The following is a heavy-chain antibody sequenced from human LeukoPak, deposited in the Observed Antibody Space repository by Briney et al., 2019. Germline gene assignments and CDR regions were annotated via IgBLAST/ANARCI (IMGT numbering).Heavy chain of an antibody. CDR3: AADGMNYGDLVN. J-gene: IGHJ4*01. CDR2: IVVGSGNT. Sequence: VKVSCRASGFTFTSSAMQGVGQARGQRLEWIGWIVVGSGNTNYPQKFQEKVTITRDMSTSTAYIELSGVSPEHRAVCDCAADGMNYGDLVNWGHGTLGTVSS. D-gene: IGHD4-17*01. V-gene: IGHV1-58*02. CDR1: GFTFTSSA.